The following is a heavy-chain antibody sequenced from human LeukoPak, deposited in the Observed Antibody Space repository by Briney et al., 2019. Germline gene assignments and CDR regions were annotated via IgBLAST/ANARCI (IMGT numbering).Heavy chain of an antibody. Sequence: PSQTLSLTCTVSGGSISSGGYYWSWIRQHPGKGLEWIGYIYYSGSTYYNPSLKGRVTISVDTSNNQFSLKLSSVTAADTAVYYCARIGYSGYDFDYWGQGTLVTVSS. CDR1: GGSISSGGYY. CDR3: ARIGYSGYDFDY. J-gene: IGHJ4*02. CDR2: IYYSGST. D-gene: IGHD5-12*01. V-gene: IGHV4-31*03.